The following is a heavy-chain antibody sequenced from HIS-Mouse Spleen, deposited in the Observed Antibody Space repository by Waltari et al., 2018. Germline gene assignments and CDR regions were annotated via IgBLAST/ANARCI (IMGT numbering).Heavy chain of an antibody. Sequence: QVQLQESGPGLVKPSETLSLTCTVSGGSISSYYWSWIRQPPGKGLEWIGYIYYSGSTNNTPSLKSRVTISVDTSKNQFSLKLSSVTAADTAVYYCARAASYGDYFDYWGQGTLVTVSS. J-gene: IGHJ4*02. CDR2: IYYSGST. CDR3: ARAASYGDYFDY. D-gene: IGHD4-17*01. CDR1: GGSISSYY. V-gene: IGHV4-59*01.